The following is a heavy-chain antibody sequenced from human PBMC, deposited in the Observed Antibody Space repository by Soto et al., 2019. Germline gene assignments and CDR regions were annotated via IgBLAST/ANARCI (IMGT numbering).Heavy chain of an antibody. CDR3: GMDTPLVPYGMEV. D-gene: IGHD5-18*01. CDR1: GFTFSGSS. V-gene: IGHV3-73*01. Sequence: EVQLVESGGGLVQPGGSLKLSCAASGFTFSGSSMHWVRQASGKGLEWVGRIRSKADSYATAYAASVKGRFTISRDDSKTTAYLPMARLETEDPAVYYCGMDTPLVPYGMEVWGQGPTVTVSS. CDR2: IRSKADSYAT. J-gene: IGHJ6*02.